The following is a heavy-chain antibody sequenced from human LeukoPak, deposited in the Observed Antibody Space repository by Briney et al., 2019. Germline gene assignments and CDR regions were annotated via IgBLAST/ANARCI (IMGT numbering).Heavy chain of an antibody. CDR1: GFTFSNAW. CDR3: TTDYYYDSSGYYFGNY. CDR2: IKSKTDGGTT. V-gene: IGHV3-15*01. D-gene: IGHD3-22*01. Sequence: GGSLRLSCAASGFTFSNAWMSWVRQAPGKGLEWVGRIKSKTDGGTTDYAAPVKGRFTISRDDSKNTLYLQMNSLKTEDTAVYYCTTDYYYDSSGYYFGNYWGQGTLVTVSS. J-gene: IGHJ4*02.